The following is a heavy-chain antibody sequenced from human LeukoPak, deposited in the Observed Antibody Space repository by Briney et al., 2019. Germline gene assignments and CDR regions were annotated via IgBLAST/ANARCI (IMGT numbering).Heavy chain of an antibody. D-gene: IGHD5-12*01. CDR1: GFTFSSYA. Sequence: GGSLRLSCAASGFTFSSYAMHWVRQAPGKGLEWVAVISYDGSNKYYVDSVKGRFTISRDNSKNTLYLQMNSLRAGDTAVYYCAREGYSGYDWGYYFDYWGRGTLVTVSS. V-gene: IGHV3-30-3*01. CDR3: AREGYSGYDWGYYFDY. CDR2: ISYDGSNK. J-gene: IGHJ4*02.